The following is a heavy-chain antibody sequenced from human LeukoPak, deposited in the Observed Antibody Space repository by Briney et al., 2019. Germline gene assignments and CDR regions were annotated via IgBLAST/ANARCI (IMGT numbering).Heavy chain of an antibody. CDR1: GFTVSSNY. CDR3: ARPFVGYYDSSGPRDY. V-gene: IGHV3-66*04. D-gene: IGHD3-22*01. J-gene: IGHJ4*02. CDR2: IYSGGST. Sequence: GGSLRLSCAASGFTVSSNYMSWVRQAPGKGLEWVSVIYSGGSTYYADSVKGRFTISRDNSKNTLYLQMNSLRAEDTAVYYCARPFVGYYDSSGPRDYWGQGTLVTVSS.